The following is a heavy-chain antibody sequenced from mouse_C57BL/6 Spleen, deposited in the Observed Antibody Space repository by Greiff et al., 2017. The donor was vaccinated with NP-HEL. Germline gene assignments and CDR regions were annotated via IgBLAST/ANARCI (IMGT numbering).Heavy chain of an antibody. CDR3: ARLHYYGSSYEGFAY. CDR1: GFTFSSYG. J-gene: IGHJ3*01. CDR2: ISSGGSYT. D-gene: IGHD1-1*01. V-gene: IGHV5-6*02. Sequence: EVKLVESGGDLVKPGGSLKLSCAASGFTFSSYGMSWVRQTPDKRLEWVATISSGGSYTYYPDSVKGRFTISRDNAKNTLYLQMSSLKSEDTAMYYCARLHYYGSSYEGFAYWGQGTLVTVSA.